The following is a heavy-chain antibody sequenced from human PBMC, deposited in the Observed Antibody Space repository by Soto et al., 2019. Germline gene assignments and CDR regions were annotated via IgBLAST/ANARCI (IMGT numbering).Heavy chain of an antibody. V-gene: IGHV2-70*11. CDR3: ARIAGATTYYYGMDV. CDR1: GFSLSTRGMC. Sequence: GSGPTLVNPTQTLTLTCTFSGFSLSTRGMCVSWIRQPPGKALEWLARIDWDDDKYYTTSLKTRLTISNDTSKNQVVLTMTNMDPVDTATYYCARIAGATTYYYGMDVWGQGTTVTVSS. CDR2: IDWDDDK. J-gene: IGHJ6*02. D-gene: IGHD1-26*01.